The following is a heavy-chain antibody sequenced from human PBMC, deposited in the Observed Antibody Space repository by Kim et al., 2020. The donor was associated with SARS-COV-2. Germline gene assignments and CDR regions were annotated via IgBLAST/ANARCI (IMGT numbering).Heavy chain of an antibody. J-gene: IGHJ3*02. CDR1: GFTFSSYS. CDR3: AKASTDIVLMVYAWGEGFDI. D-gene: IGHD2-8*01. CDR2: ISSSSYI. V-gene: IGHV3-21*01. Sequence: GGSLRLSCAASGFTFSSYSMNWVRQAPGKGLEWVSSISSSSYIYYADSVKGRFTISRDNAKNSLYLQMNSLRAEDTAVYYCAKASTDIVLMVYAWGEGFDIWGQGTMVTVSS.